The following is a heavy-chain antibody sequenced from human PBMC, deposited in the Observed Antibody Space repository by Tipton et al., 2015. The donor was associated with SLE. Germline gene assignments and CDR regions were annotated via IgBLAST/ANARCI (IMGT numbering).Heavy chain of an antibody. Sequence: GLVKPSETLSLTCTVSDDSIYSYYWSWIRQPAGKGLEWIGHIYSSGSTKYNPSLKSRVIMSLDMSKKHFSLKLTSVTAADTAVYYCARDDRSVDSWFDPWGPGTLVTVSS. V-gene: IGHV4-4*07. J-gene: IGHJ5*02. D-gene: IGHD2-21*01. CDR2: IYSSGST. CDR3: ARDDRSVDSWFDP. CDR1: DDSIYSYY.